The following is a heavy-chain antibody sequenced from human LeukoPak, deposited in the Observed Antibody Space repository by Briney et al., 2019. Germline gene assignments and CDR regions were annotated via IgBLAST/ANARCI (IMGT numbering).Heavy chain of an antibody. Sequence: SETLSLTCTVSGGSISSYYWSWIRQPPGKGLEWIGYIYYSGSTNYNPSLKSRVTISVDTSKNQFSLKLSSVTAADTAVYYCARGSIAAAAARYYYYYMDVWAKGPRSPSP. V-gene: IGHV4-59*01. D-gene: IGHD6-13*01. J-gene: IGHJ6*03. CDR3: ARGSIAAAAARYYYYYMDV. CDR1: GGSISSYY. CDR2: IYYSGST.